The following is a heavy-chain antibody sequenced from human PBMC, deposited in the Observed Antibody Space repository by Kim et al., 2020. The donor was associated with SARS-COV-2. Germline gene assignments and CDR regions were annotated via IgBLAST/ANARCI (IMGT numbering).Heavy chain of an antibody. CDR1: GGSISSSSYY. Sequence: SETLSLTCTVSGGSISSSSYYWGWIRQPPGKGLEWIGSIYYSGSTYYNPSLKSRVTISVDTSKNQFSLKLSSVTAADTAVYYCARRAGDSSGYYMYYFDYWGQGTLVTVSS. D-gene: IGHD3-22*01. CDR2: IYYSGST. CDR3: ARRAGDSSGYYMYYFDY. J-gene: IGHJ4*02. V-gene: IGHV4-39*01.